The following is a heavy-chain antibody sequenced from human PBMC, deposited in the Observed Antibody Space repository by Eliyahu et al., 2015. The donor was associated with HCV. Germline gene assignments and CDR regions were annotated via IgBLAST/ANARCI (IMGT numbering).Heavy chain of an antibody. CDR3: ARSFDSSSPFDY. V-gene: IGHV3-21*01. CDR2: ISSSSSFK. J-gene: IGHJ4*02. CDR1: GFTFSSYS. Sequence: EVQLVESGGGLVKPGGSLRLSCAASGFTFSSYSMNWVRQAPGKGLEWVSSISSSSSFKYYADSVKGRFTISRDNAKYSLYLQINSLRVEDTAVYYCARSFDSSSPFDYWGQGTLVTVSS. D-gene: IGHD6-6*01.